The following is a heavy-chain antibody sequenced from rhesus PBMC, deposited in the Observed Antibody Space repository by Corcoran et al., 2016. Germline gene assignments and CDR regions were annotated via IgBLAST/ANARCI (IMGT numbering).Heavy chain of an antibody. CDR1: GGSFSSYW. D-gene: IGHD2-21*01. CDR3: ARYCTGSGCYGV. CDR2: INGNSGST. Sequence: QVQLQESGPGLVQPSETLSLTCAVSGGSFSSYWWSWIRQPSVKGREWIGEINGNSGSTNYNPSLKSRFIISKDASKNQFSLKLSSVTAADTAVYYCARYCTGSGCYGVSGPGALVTVSS. V-gene: IGHV4-80*01. J-gene: IGHJ5-1*01.